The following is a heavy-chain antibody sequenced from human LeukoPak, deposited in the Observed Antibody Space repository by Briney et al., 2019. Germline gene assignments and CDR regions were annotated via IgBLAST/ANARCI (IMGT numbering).Heavy chain of an antibody. V-gene: IGHV1-69*13. Sequence: ASVKVSCKASGGTFSSYAISWVRQAPGQGLEWMGGIIPIFGTANYAQKFQGRITITADESTSTAYMELRSLRSDDTAVYYCARGGATRDFQHWGQGTLVTVSS. CDR2: IIPIFGTA. CDR1: GGTFSSYA. D-gene: IGHD1-26*01. CDR3: ARGGATRDFQH. J-gene: IGHJ1*01.